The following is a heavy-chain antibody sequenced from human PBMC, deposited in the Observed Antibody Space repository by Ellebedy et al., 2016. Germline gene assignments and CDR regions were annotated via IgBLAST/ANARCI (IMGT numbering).Heavy chain of an antibody. J-gene: IGHJ6*03. Sequence: GESLKISXAPSGFNFGRHDMQWVRQAPGKGLEWVAAIWFDGTNKDYGDSVKGRFLIDRDNSRKTLYLQMNSLRAEDTAVYYCARTGIETPGGDGFYMDVWGKGTMVTVSS. CDR3: ARTGIETPGGDGFYMDV. CDR1: GFNFGRHD. CDR2: IWFDGTNK. D-gene: IGHD6-13*01. V-gene: IGHV3-33*08.